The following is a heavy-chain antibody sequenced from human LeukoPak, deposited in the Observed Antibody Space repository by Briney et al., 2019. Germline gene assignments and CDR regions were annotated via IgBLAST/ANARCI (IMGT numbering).Heavy chain of an antibody. CDR2: ISYDGSNK. D-gene: IGHD3-22*01. V-gene: IGHV3-30*18. CDR1: GFTFSSYS. Sequence: GGSLRLSCAASGFTFSSYSMIWVRQAPGKGLEWVAVISYDGSNKYYADSVKGRFTISRDNSKNTLYLQMNSLRAEDTAVYYCAKSQYYYDSSGYFDYWGQGTLVTVSS. CDR3: AKSQYYYDSSGYFDY. J-gene: IGHJ4*02.